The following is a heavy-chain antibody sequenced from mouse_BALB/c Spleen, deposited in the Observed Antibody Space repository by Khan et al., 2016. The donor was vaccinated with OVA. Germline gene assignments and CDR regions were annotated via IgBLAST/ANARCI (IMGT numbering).Heavy chain of an antibody. J-gene: IGHJ3*01. V-gene: IGHV1-7*01. CDR2: IDPTTGYT. CDR1: GYTFTNYW. D-gene: IGHD1-1*01. Sequence: QVQLQQSGAELAKPGASVKMSCKASGYTFTNYWMHWVKQRPGQGLEWIGYIDPTTGYTEYNQKFKDKATLTADKSSSTAYMQLSSLTSEESAGYYCTSHGSTYTWFGYGGQGTLVTVSA. CDR3: TSHGSTYTWFGY.